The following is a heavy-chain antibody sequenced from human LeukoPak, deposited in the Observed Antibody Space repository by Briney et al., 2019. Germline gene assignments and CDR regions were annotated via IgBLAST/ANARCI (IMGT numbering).Heavy chain of an antibody. D-gene: IGHD3-10*01. CDR2: INRDGSTT. J-gene: IGHJ4*02. CDR3: ARDKKSGESSEIDY. Sequence: GGSLRLSCAASGFTFSNYWVHWVRQAPGKGLVWFSRINRDGSTTKYADSVKGRFTVSRDNAKNTLNLQMNSLRAEDTAVYYCARDKKSGESSEIDYWGQGTLVTVSS. CDR1: GFTFSNYW. V-gene: IGHV3-74*03.